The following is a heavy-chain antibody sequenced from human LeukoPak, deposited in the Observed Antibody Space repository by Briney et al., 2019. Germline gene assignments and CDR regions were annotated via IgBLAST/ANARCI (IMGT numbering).Heavy chain of an antibody. CDR3: ASPQEKSILGY. Sequence: GGSLRLSCAASGFTFSSYWMHWVRHAPGKGLVWVSRINSDGSSTSYADSVKGRFTISRDNAKNTLYLQMNSLRAEDTAVYYCASPQEKSILGYWGQGTRVSVSS. CDR2: INSDGSST. D-gene: IGHD3-3*01. CDR1: GFTFSSYW. V-gene: IGHV3-74*01. J-gene: IGHJ4*02.